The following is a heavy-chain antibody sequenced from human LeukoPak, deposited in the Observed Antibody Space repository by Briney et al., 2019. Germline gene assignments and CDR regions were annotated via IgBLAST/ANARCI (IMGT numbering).Heavy chain of an antibody. Sequence: GGSLRLSCAASGFTFSSYAMHWVRQAPGKGLEYVSAISSNGGSTYYANSVKGRFTISRDNSKNTLYLQMGSLRAEDMAVYYCARFSPSYGSAYWGQVTLVTVSS. CDR2: ISSNGGST. CDR3: ARFSPSYGSAY. J-gene: IGHJ4*02. V-gene: IGHV3-64*01. CDR1: GFTFSSYA. D-gene: IGHD5-24*01.